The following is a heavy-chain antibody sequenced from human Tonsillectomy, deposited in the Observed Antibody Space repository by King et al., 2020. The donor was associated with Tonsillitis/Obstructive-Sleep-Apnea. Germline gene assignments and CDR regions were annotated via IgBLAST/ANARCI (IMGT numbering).Heavy chain of an antibody. J-gene: IGHJ4*02. CDR3: ARNYGDPEY. D-gene: IGHD4-17*01. V-gene: IGHV3-20*04. CDR1: GFTFDDYG. Sequence: LVESGGGVERPGGSLRLSCAASGFTFDDYGMSWVRQAPGKGLEWVSGINWNGASTGYADSVKGRFTNSRDNAKNSLHLQMNSLRVEDTAFYYCARNYGDPEYWGQGTLVTVSS. CDR2: INWNGAST.